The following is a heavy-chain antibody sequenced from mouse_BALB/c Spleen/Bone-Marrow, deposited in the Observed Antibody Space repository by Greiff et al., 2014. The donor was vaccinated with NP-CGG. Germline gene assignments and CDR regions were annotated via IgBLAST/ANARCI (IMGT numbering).Heavy chain of an antibody. CDR2: IDPENGDT. V-gene: IGHV14-4*02. D-gene: IGHD2-1*01. J-gene: IGHJ4*01. CDR1: GFNFKDYY. CDR3: NGNYYAMDY. Sequence: DVKLQESGAELVRSGASVKLSCTASGFNFKDYYMHWVKQRPEQGLEWIGWIDPENGDTEYAPKFQGKATMTADTSSNTAYLQLSSLTSEDTAVYYCNGNYYAMDYWGQGTSVTVSS.